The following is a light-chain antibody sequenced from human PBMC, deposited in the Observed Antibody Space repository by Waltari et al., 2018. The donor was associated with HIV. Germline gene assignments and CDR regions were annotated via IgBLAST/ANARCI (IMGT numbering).Light chain of an antibody. CDR2: KAS. CDR1: QSISRW. CDR3: QQYDSDLT. V-gene: IGKV1-5*03. J-gene: IGKJ1*01. Sequence: DIQMTQSPSTLSASVGDRVIITCLASQSISRWLVWYQQKPGKAPKLLIYKASILESGVPSRFSGSGSGTEFTLTISSLQPDDFATYYCQQYDSDLTFGQGTKVDIK.